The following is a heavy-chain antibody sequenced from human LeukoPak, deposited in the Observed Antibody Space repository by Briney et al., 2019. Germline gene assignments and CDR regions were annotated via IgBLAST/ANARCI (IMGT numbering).Heavy chain of an antibody. Sequence: PSETLSLTCTVSGGSISSYYWSWIRQPPGKGLEWIGYIYYSGSTNYNPSLKSRVTISVDTSKNQFSLKLSSVIAADTAVYYCERVVSSGWFDAFDIWGQGTMVTVSS. J-gene: IGHJ3*02. CDR2: IYYSGST. V-gene: IGHV4-59*01. D-gene: IGHD6-19*01. CDR3: ERVVSSGWFDAFDI. CDR1: GGSISSYY.